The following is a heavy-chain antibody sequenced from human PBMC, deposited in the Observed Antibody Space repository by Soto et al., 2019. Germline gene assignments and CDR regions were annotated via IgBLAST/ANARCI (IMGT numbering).Heavy chain of an antibody. CDR3: AVVVVILNAFDI. Sequence: SETLSLTCTVSGGSISSSSYYWGWIRQPPGKGLEWIGSIYYSGSTYYNPSLKSRVTISVDTSKSQFSLKLSSVTAADTAVYYCAVVVVILNAFDIWGQGTMVTVSS. D-gene: IGHD3-22*01. CDR2: IYYSGST. J-gene: IGHJ3*02. V-gene: IGHV4-39*01. CDR1: GGSISSSSYY.